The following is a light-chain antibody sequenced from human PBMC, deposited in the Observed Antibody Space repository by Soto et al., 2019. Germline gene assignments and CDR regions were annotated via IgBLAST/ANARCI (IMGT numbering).Light chain of an antibody. Sequence: QSVLTLPPSASGTPGQRVTISCSGSSSNIGSNTVNWYQQLPGTAPKLLIYSSNQRPSGVPDRFSGSQSGTSASLAISGRQSEDEADYVCAAWDDSLNGVLFGGGTKLTVL. V-gene: IGLV1-44*01. CDR2: SSN. CDR1: SSNIGSNT. J-gene: IGLJ2*01. CDR3: AAWDDSLNGVL.